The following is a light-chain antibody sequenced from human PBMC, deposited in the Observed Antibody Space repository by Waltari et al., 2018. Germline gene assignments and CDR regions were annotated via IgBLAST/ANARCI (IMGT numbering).Light chain of an antibody. CDR1: QSVSSN. CDR2: GAS. V-gene: IGKV3-15*01. J-gene: IGKJ1*01. CDR3: QQYNNWPRT. Sequence: EIVMTQSPATLSVSPGERATLSCRASQSVSSNLAWYQQNPGQAPRLLIYGASTRATVIPARCSGSGSGTEFTLTISSLQSEDFAVYYCQQYNNWPRTFGQGTKVEIK.